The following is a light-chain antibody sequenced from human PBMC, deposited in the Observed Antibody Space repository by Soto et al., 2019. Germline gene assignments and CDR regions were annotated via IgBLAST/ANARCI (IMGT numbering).Light chain of an antibody. Sequence: EIVMTQSPATLSVSPGERATLSCRASQSVSSKLAWYQQKPGQAPRLLIYGASTRATGIPARFSGSGSGTEFTLTITSRQSEDFAIYYCQQYYNWRTFGQGTKVDIK. J-gene: IGKJ1*01. CDR3: QQYYNWRT. CDR2: GAS. V-gene: IGKV3-15*01. CDR1: QSVSSK.